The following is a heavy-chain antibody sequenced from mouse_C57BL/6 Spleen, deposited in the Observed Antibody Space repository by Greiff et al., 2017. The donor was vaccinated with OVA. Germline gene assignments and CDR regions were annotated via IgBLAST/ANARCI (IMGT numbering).Heavy chain of an antibody. V-gene: IGHV1-69*01. CDR1: GYTFTSYW. D-gene: IGHD1-1*01. CDR2: IDPSDSYT. CDR3: ANYDGSSYLAY. J-gene: IGHJ3*01. Sequence: QVQLQQPGAELVMPGASVKLSCKASGYTFTSYWMHWVKQRPGQGLEWIGEIDPSDSYTNYNQKFKGKSTLTVDKSSSTAYMQLSSLTYEDSAVYYCANYDGSSYLAYWGQGTLVTVAA.